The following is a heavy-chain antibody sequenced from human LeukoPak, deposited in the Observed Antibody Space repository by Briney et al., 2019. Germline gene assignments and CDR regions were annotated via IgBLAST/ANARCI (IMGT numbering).Heavy chain of an antibody. CDR2: IYYSGST. CDR1: GGSISSSSYY. CDR3: ARAPSSSWFNHYYYYGMDV. D-gene: IGHD6-13*01. Sequence: SETLSLTCTVSGGSISSSSYYWGWIRQPPGKGLEWIGSIYYSGSTYYNPSLKSRVTISVDTSKNQFSLKLSSVTAADTAVYYCARAPSSSWFNHYYYYGMDVWGQGTTVTVSS. V-gene: IGHV4-39*01. J-gene: IGHJ6*02.